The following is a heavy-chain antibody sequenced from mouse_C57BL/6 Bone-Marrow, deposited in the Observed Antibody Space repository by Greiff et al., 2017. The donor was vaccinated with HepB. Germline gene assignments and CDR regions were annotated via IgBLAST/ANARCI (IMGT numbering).Heavy chain of an antibody. V-gene: IGHV1-74*01. CDR2: IHPSDSDT. J-gene: IGHJ3*01. CDR3: ATLYDCDGDWFAY. Sequence: QVQLQQPGAELVKPGASVKVSCKASGYTFTSYWMHWVKQRPGQGLEWIGRIHPSDSDTNYNQKFKGKATLTVDKSSSTAYMQLSSLTSEDSAVDYCATLYDCDGDWFAYWGQGTLVTVSA. D-gene: IGHD2-4*01. CDR1: GYTFTSYW.